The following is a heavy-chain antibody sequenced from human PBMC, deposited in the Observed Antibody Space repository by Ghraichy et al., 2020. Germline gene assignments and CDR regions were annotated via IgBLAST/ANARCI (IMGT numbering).Heavy chain of an antibody. V-gene: IGHV1-69*13. CDR3: ARGGVAVAGIVD. D-gene: IGHD6-19*01. CDR2: IIPIFGTA. J-gene: IGHJ4*02. CDR1: GGTFSSYA. Sequence: SVKVSCKASGGTFSSYAISWVRQAPGPVLEWMGGIIPIFGTANYAQKFQGIATITADESTSTAYMELSSLRSEDTAVYYCARGGVAVAGIVDWGQGTLVTVSS.